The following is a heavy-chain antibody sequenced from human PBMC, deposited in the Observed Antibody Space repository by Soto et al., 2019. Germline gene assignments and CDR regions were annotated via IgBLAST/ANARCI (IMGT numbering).Heavy chain of an antibody. D-gene: IGHD3-16*01. CDR2: ISSSSSYT. CDR3: ARGESGPFYYYYGMDV. J-gene: IGHJ6*02. V-gene: IGHV3-11*06. Sequence: GGSLRLTGAASGFTFSDYYMSWIRQAPGKGLEWVSYISSSSSYTNYADSVKGRFTISRDNAKNSLYLQMNSLRAEDTAVYYCARGESGPFYYYYGMDVWGQGTTVTVS. CDR1: GFTFSDYY.